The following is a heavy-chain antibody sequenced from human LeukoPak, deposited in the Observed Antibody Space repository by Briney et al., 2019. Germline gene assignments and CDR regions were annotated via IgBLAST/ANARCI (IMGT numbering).Heavy chain of an antibody. D-gene: IGHD4-23*01. J-gene: IGHJ5*02. V-gene: IGHV1-8*01. CDR2: MNPNSGTT. CDR3: ARDKSSGKGWFDP. Sequence: ASVKVSCKASGYTFTSYDFNWVRQAPGQGPEWIGWMNPNSGTTGYAQKFQGRVTMTTDTSTSTAYMELRSLRSDDTAVYYCARDKSSGKGWFDPWGQGTLVTVSS. CDR1: GYTFTSYD.